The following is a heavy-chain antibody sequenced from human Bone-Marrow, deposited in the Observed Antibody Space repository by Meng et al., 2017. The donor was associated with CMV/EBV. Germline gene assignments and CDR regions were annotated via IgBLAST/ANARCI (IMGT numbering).Heavy chain of an antibody. J-gene: IGHJ6*02. CDR3: ARAPYSSSSDSYDGMDV. CDR1: GGSISSGGYY. V-gene: IGHV4-61*08. CDR2: IYYSGST. Sequence: SETLSLTCTVSGGSISSGGYYWSWIRQHPGKGLEWIGYIYYSGSTYYNPSLKSRVTISIDTSKNQFSLKLNSVTAADTAVYYCARAPYSSSSDSYDGMDVWGQGTTVTVSS. D-gene: IGHD6-6*01.